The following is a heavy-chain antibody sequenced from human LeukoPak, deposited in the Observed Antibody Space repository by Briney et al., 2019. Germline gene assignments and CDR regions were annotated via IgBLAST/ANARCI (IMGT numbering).Heavy chain of an antibody. CDR2: ISGSGGST. CDR1: GFTFSSYA. J-gene: IGHJ4*02. D-gene: IGHD3-22*01. V-gene: IGHV3-23*01. Sequence: GGSLRLSCAASGFTFSSYAMSWVRQAPGKGLEWVSAISGSGGSTYYADSVKGRFTISRDNSKNTLYLQMNSLRAEDTAVYYCARDLLRAVALSDRGFDYWGQGTLVTVSS. CDR3: ARDLLRAVALSDRGFDY.